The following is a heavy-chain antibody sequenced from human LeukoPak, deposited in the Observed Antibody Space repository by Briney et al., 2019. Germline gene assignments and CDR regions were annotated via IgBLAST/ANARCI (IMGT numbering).Heavy chain of an antibody. CDR1: GGSISSSNW. CDR3: ARVAYYSDRSAFAFFDY. D-gene: IGHD3-22*01. CDR2: IYHSGST. Sequence: PSGTLSLTCAVSGGSISSSNWWSWVRQPPRKGLEWIGEIYHSGSTNYNPSLKSRVTISVDKSKNQFSLKLSSVTAADTAVYYCARVAYYSDRSAFAFFDYWGRGTLVTVSS. J-gene: IGHJ4*02. V-gene: IGHV4-4*02.